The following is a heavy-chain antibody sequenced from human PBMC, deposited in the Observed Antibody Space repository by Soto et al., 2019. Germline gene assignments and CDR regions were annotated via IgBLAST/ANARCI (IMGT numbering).Heavy chain of an antibody. D-gene: IGHD2-15*01. Sequence: EVQLVESEGGLVKPGGSLRLSCAASGFTLSSYSMNWVRQAPGKGLEWVSSISSSSSYIYYADSVKGRFTISRDNAKNSLYLQMNSLRAEDTAVYHCARSVSGYFDYWGPGTLVTVSS. CDR3: ARSVSGYFDY. J-gene: IGHJ4*02. CDR1: GFTLSSYS. CDR2: ISSSSSYI. V-gene: IGHV3-21*01.